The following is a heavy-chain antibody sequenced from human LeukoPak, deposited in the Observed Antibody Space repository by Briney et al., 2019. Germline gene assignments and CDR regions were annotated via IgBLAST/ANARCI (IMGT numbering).Heavy chain of an antibody. V-gene: IGHV3-21*01. Sequence: GGSLRLSCVASGFTFSSYAMSWVRQAPRKGLEWVSSISSRSNDIYYLDSVKGRFTISRDNARNSLFLQMSSLRGEDTAVYYCARYVYDSSGYSSQYWGQGTLVTVSS. J-gene: IGHJ4*02. CDR2: ISSRSNDI. CDR3: ARYVYDSSGYSSQY. D-gene: IGHD3-22*01. CDR1: GFTFSSYA.